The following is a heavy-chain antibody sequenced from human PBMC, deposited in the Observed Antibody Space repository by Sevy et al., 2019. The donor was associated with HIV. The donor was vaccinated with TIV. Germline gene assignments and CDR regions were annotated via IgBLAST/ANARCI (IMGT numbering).Heavy chain of an antibody. D-gene: IGHD3-3*01. CDR3: VKGDYDFWGLERNSYLGLHV. CDR2: TNGRGSST. J-gene: IGHJ6*02. Sequence: GGSLRLSCAASTFRVIDNYMTWVRQAPGKGLEWVSVTNGRGSSTYYADSVKGRFTISRDNSKNTLYLQMDSLRGEDTAVYYCVKGDYDFWGLERNSYLGLHVWGQGTTATVSS. CDR1: TFRVIDNY. V-gene: IGHV3-23*01.